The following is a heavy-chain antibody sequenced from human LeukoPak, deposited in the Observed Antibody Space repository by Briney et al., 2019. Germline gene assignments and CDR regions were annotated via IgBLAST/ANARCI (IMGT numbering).Heavy chain of an antibody. CDR3: AKDSHWILFDD. CDR2: IGGSGTRT. J-gene: IGHJ4*02. CDR1: GFTFSTYY. D-gene: IGHD2-2*03. V-gene: IGHV3-23*01. Sequence: GGSLRLSCAASGFTFSTYYMNWVRQAPGKGLEWVSGIGGSGTRTYYADSVKGRFTISRDNSKNTLYLQMNSLRDEDTAVYYCAKDSHWILFDDWGQGTLVTVSS.